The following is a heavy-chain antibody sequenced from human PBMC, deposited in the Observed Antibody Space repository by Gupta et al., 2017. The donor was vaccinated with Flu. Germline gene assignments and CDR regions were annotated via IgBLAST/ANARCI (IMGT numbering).Heavy chain of an antibody. J-gene: IGHJ4*02. CDR3: ARTLLRNYYDTRYYFDY. D-gene: IGHD3-22*01. CDR2: FYTSGST. Sequence: QVQLQESGPGLVKPSQTLSLTCTVSGDSISSGSYYWSWIRQPAGKGLEWIGRFYTSGSTDYNPSLRSRVTISLDTSKNQFSLKLSSVTAADTAVYYCARTLLRNYYDTRYYFDYWGQGTLVTVSS. V-gene: IGHV4-61*02. CDR1: GDSISSGSYY.